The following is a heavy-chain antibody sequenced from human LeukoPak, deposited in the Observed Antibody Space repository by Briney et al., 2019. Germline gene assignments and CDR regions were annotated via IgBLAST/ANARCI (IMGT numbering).Heavy chain of an antibody. Sequence: PSQTLSLTCTVSGGSISSGGYYWSWIRQPPGKGLEWIGYIYYSGSTNYNPSLKSRVTISVDTSKNQFSLKLSSVTAADTAVYYCARTSRDFWSGYWFDLWGQGTLVTVSS. V-gene: IGHV4-61*08. CDR3: ARTSRDFWSGYWFDL. J-gene: IGHJ5*02. CDR2: IYYSGST. D-gene: IGHD3-3*01. CDR1: GGSISSGGYY.